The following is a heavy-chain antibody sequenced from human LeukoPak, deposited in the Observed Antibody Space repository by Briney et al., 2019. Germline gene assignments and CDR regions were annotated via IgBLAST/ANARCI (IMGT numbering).Heavy chain of an antibody. CDR1: GGSISSYY. CDR3: ARDSGRGYSYGPLDY. Sequence: SETLSLTCTVSGGSISSYYWSWIRQPAGKGLEWIGRIYTSGSTNYDPSLKSRVTMSVDASKNQFSLKLSSVTAADTAVYYCARDSGRGYSYGPLDYWGQGTLVTVSS. V-gene: IGHV4-4*07. CDR2: IYTSGST. D-gene: IGHD5-18*01. J-gene: IGHJ4*02.